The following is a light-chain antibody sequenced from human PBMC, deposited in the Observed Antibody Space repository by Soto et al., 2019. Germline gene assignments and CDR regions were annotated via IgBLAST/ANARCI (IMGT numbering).Light chain of an antibody. J-gene: IGLJ1*01. V-gene: IGLV2-14*01. Sequence: QSALTQPASVSGSTGQSFTISCTGTSSDVGGYNYVSWYQQHPGKAPKLMIYDVSNRPSGVSNRFSGSKSGNTASLTISGLQAEDEADYYFSSYTSSSTRVFGTGTKVTVL. CDR1: SSDVGGYNY. CDR2: DVS. CDR3: SSYTSSSTRV.